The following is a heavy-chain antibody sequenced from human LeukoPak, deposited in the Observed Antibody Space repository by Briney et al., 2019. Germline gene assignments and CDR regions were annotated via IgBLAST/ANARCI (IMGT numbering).Heavy chain of an antibody. V-gene: IGHV3-23*01. CDR3: AKDLYGGYSGSYWGAFDT. J-gene: IGHJ3*02. Sequence: PGGSLRLSCAASGFTFSSYAMHWVRQAPGKGLEWVSAISGSGGSTYYADSVKGRFTISRDNSKNTLYLQMNSLRAEDTAVYYCAKDLYGGYSGSYWGAFDTWGQGTMVTVSS. D-gene: IGHD1-26*01. CDR2: ISGSGGST. CDR1: GFTFSSYA.